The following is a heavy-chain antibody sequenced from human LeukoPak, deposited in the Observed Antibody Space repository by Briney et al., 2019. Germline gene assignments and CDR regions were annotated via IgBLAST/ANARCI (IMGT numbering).Heavy chain of an antibody. D-gene: IGHD1-1*01. V-gene: IGHV3-7*01. CDR3: ARPKHPSTTGTTGGAFDI. Sequence: GGSLRLSCAASGFTLSSYWMSWVRQAPGKGLEWVANIKQDGSEKYYVDSVKGRFTISRDNAKNSLYLQMNSLRAEDTAVYYCARPKHPSTTGTTGGAFDIWGQGTMVTVSS. CDR1: GFTLSSYW. J-gene: IGHJ3*02. CDR2: IKQDGSEK.